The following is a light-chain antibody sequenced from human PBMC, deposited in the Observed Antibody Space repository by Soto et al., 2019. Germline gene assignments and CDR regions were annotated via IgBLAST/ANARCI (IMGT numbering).Light chain of an antibody. Sequence: EIVLTQSPATLSLSPGERATLSCRASQSVSSNLAWYQQKPGQAPRLLSFDAYNRATGIPGRFSGSESGTDFTLTISSLEPEDFAVYYCQQRSNWPRTFGGWTKVEIK. CDR1: QSVSSN. CDR3: QQRSNWPRT. J-gene: IGKJ4*01. CDR2: DAY. V-gene: IGKV3-11*01.